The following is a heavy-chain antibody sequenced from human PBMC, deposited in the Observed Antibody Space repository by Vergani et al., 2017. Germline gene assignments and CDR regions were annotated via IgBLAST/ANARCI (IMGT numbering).Heavy chain of an antibody. V-gene: IGHV1-24*01. CDR1: GYTLTELS. Sequence: QVQLVQSGAEVKKPGASVKVSCKVSGYTLTELSMHWVRQAPGKGLEWMGGFDPEDGETIYAQKFQGRVTMTEDTSTDTAYMELSSLRSDDTAVYYCARDTYYDFWSGYPSGYGMDVWGQGTTVTVSS. J-gene: IGHJ6*02. CDR2: FDPEDGET. D-gene: IGHD3-3*01. CDR3: ARDTYYDFWSGYPSGYGMDV.